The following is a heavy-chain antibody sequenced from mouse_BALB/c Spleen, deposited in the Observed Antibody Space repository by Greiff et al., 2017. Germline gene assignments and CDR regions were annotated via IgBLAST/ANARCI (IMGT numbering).Heavy chain of an antibody. CDR1: GYTFTDYY. CDR3: ALYGNYAMDY. Sequence: QVQLQQSGAELARPGASVKLSCKASGYTFTDYYINWVKQRTGQGLEWIGEIYPGSGNTYYNEKFKGKATLTADKSSSTAYMQLSSLTSEDSAVYFCALYGNYAMDYWGQGTSVTVSS. J-gene: IGHJ4*01. CDR2: IYPGSGNT. D-gene: IGHD2-10*02. V-gene: IGHV1-77*01.